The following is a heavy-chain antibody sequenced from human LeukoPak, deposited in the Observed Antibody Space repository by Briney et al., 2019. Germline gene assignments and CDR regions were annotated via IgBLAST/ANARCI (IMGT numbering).Heavy chain of an antibody. Sequence: PGGSLRLSCAASGFTFSSYSMNWVRQAPGKGLQWVSAISGDGKDRDYPDSVKGRFTISRDNSKNTLYLQMNSLRAEDTAVYYCARVYYDYVWGSYRHYYMDVWGKGTTVTISS. CDR1: GFTFSSYS. D-gene: IGHD3-16*02. CDR3: ARVYYDYVWGSYRHYYMDV. V-gene: IGHV3-21*01. J-gene: IGHJ6*03. CDR2: ISGDGKDR.